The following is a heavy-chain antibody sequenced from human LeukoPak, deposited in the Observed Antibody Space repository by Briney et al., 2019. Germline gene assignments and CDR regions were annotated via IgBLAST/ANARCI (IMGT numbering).Heavy chain of an antibody. Sequence: ASVKVSCKASGYTFTGYYMHWVRQAPGQGLEWMGWINPNSGGTNYAQKFQGRVSMTRDTSISTAYMQVSRLRSDDTAVYYCARDSFFGELTSDYRNWFDPWGQGTLVTVSS. CDR2: INPNSGGT. D-gene: IGHD3-16*02. V-gene: IGHV1-2*02. CDR3: ARDSFFGELTSDYRNWFDP. J-gene: IGHJ5*02. CDR1: GYTFTGYY.